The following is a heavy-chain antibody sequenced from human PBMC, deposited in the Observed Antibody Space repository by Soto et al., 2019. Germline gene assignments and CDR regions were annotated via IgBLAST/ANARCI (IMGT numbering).Heavy chain of an antibody. CDR3: ASGGLQSDYDYVWGSYRPRFDY. Sequence: QVQLQESGPGLVKPSQTLSLTCTVSGGSISSGGYYWSWIRQHPGKGLEWIGYIYYSGSTYYNPSLKSRITISVDTSKNQFSLKLSSVTAANTAVYYCASGGLQSDYDYVWGSYRPRFDYWGQGTLVTVSS. D-gene: IGHD3-16*02. CDR1: GGSISSGGYY. V-gene: IGHV4-31*03. CDR2: IYYSGST. J-gene: IGHJ4*02.